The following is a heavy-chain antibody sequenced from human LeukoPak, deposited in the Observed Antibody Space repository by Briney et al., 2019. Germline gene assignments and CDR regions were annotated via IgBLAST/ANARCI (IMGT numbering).Heavy chain of an antibody. D-gene: IGHD4-17*01. V-gene: IGHV4-59*01. Sequence: KSSETLSLTCTVSGGSINNYYWSWIRQPPGKGLEWIGYIYYRGSTNYNPSLKSRVTFSVDTSKNQFSLKLNSVTAADTAVYYCARGGDYGDLRYSDYWGQGTLVTVSS. CDR2: IYYRGST. J-gene: IGHJ4*02. CDR3: ARGGDYGDLRYSDY. CDR1: GGSINNYY.